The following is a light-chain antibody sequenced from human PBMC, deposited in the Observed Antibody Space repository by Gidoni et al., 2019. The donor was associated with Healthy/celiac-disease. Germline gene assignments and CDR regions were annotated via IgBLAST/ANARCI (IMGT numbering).Light chain of an antibody. J-gene: IGLJ2*01. V-gene: IGLV3-21*03. CDR1: NIGSKS. CDR2: DDS. CDR3: QVWDSSSDHVV. Sequence: SYVLTQPPSVSVAPGKTARITCGVNNIGSKSGHWYQQKPGQAPVLVVYDDSDRPSGIPERFSGSNSGNTATLTISRVEAGDEADYYCQVWDSSSDHVVFGGGTKLTVL.